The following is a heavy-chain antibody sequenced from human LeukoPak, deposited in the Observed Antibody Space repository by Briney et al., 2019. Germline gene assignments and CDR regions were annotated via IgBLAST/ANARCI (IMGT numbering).Heavy chain of an antibody. D-gene: IGHD3-22*01. Sequence: SETLSLTCAAYVVSFSGYSWRWIRPPAVQGLAWFGRFYPSGSTNYNPSLKSRVTMSVDTSKNQFSLKLSSVTAADTAVYYCARVKTDYDSSGYYPSYYFDYWGQGTLVTVSS. CDR3: ARVKTDYDSSGYYPSYYFDY. CDR1: VVSFSGYS. V-gene: IGHV4-59*10. CDR2: FYPSGST. J-gene: IGHJ4*02.